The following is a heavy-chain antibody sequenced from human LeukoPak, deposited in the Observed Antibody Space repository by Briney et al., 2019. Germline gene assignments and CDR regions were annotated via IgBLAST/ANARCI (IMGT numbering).Heavy chain of an antibody. CDR1: GGSISSYY. V-gene: IGHV4-59*01. CDR3: ARRSDYYDSSGYYQLNWFDP. Sequence: SETLSLTCTVSGGSISSYYWSWIRQPPGKGLEWIGYIYYSGSTNYNPSLKSRVTISVDTSKNQFSLKLSSVTAADTAVYYCARRSDYYDSSGYYQLNWFDPWGQGTLVTVSS. J-gene: IGHJ5*02. CDR2: IYYSGST. D-gene: IGHD3-22*01.